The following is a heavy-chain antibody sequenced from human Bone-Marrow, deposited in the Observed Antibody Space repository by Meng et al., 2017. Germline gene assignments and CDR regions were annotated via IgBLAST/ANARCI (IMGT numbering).Heavy chain of an antibody. J-gene: IGHJ5*02. D-gene: IGHD4-23*01. CDR2: LNPRTGNT. Sequence: QVQLVQSVAYVKKPGASVRVTCKASGYIFTNYDLNWVRQAAGQGPEWMGWLNPRTGNTGYAQKFQGRVTLTRDTSRSTAYMELSSLTSDDTAIYYCARDYGGNSGRFDPWGQGTLVTVSS. V-gene: IGHV1-8*01. CDR3: ARDYGGNSGRFDP. CDR1: GYIFTNYD.